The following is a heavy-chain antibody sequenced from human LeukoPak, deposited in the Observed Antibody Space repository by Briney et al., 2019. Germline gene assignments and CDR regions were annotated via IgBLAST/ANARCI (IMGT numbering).Heavy chain of an antibody. CDR2: ISGSGGST. CDR1: GFTFSSYA. V-gene: IGHV3-23*01. J-gene: IGHJ4*02. CDR3: AKAYYDSSGYLEDY. D-gene: IGHD3-22*01. Sequence: PGGSLRLSCAASGFTFSSYAMHWVRQAPGKGLEWVSAISGSGGSTYYADSVKGRFTISRDNSKNTLYLQMNSLRAEDTAVYYCAKAYYDSSGYLEDYWGQGTVVTVSS.